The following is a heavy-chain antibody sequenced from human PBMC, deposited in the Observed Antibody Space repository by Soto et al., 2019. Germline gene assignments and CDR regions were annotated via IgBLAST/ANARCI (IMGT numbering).Heavy chain of an antibody. J-gene: IGHJ4*02. D-gene: IGHD3-10*01. CDR2: VSHSGGST. V-gene: IGHV3-23*01. CDR1: GITFTNYA. Sequence: GGSLRLSCAASGITFTNYAMTWVRQAPGKGLDWVSSVSHSGGSTYYADSVKGRFTISRDNSKNTVYLQMNSLRADDTAIYYCASGWFGPDHWGQGTLVTVSS. CDR3: ASGWFGPDH.